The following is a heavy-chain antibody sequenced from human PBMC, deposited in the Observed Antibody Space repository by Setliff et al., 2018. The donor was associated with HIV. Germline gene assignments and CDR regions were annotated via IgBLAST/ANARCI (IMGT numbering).Heavy chain of an antibody. V-gene: IGHV3-21*01. J-gene: IGHJ6*03. D-gene: IGHD3-3*01. CDR2: ISSISSYI. CDR1: GFTFSTYS. Sequence: GGSLRLSCAASGFTFSTYSMNWVRQAPGKGLEWVSSISSISSYIYYAGSVKGRFTISRDNAKNSLYLQMNSLRAEDTAVYYCARIGNLWSGYYPYYYYYYMDVWGKGTTVTVSS. CDR3: ARIGNLWSGYYPYYYYYYMDV.